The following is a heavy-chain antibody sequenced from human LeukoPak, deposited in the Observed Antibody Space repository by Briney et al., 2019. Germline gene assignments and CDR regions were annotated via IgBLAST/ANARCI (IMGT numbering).Heavy chain of an antibody. CDR2: IYYSGST. Sequence: SETLSLTCTVSGGSISSYYWSWIRQPSGKGLEWIGYIYYSGSTNYNPSLKSRVTISVDTSKNQFSLKLSSVTAADTAVYYCARQNKRITPLDVWGQGTTVTVSS. J-gene: IGHJ6*02. CDR3: ARQNKRITPLDV. V-gene: IGHV4-59*08. D-gene: IGHD5-24*01. CDR1: GGSISSYY.